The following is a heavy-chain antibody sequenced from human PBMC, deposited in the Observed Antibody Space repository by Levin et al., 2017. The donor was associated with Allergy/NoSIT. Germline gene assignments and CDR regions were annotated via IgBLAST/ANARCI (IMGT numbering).Heavy chain of an antibody. J-gene: IGHJ3*02. CDR2: IYYSGST. D-gene: IGHD3-10*01. CDR1: GGSISSYY. CDR3: ATTGDYYYGSGSYYNSAFDI. V-gene: IGHV4-59*08. Sequence: GSLRLSCTVSGGSISSYYWSWIRQPPGKGLEWIGYIYYSGSTNYNPSLKSRVTISVDTSKNQFSLKLSSVTAADTAVYYCATTGDYYYGSGSYYNSAFDIWGQGTMVTVSS.